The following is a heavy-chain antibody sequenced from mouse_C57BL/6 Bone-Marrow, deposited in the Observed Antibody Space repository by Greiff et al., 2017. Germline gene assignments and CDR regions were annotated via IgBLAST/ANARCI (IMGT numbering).Heavy chain of an antibody. CDR1: GFSFNTYA. D-gene: IGHD2-10*02. J-gene: IGHJ4*01. Sequence: GGGLVQPNGSLKLSCAASGFSFNTYAMNWVRQAPGKGLEWVARIRSKSNNYATYYADSVKDRFTISRDDSESMLYLQMNNLKTEDTAMYYCVRYGNNYAMDYWGQGTSVTVSS. V-gene: IGHV10-1*01. CDR3: VRYGNNYAMDY. CDR2: IRSKSNNYAT.